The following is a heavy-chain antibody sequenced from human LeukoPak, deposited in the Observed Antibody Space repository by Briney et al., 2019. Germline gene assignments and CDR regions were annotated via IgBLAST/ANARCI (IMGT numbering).Heavy chain of an antibody. V-gene: IGHV4-39*01. J-gene: IGHJ4*02. CDR3: ARLDFSTANY. CDR1: GVSISSSNSY. D-gene: IGHD5-18*01. Sequence: SETLSLTCTVSGVSISSSNSYWGWIRQPPGKGLEWIGSIYYSGSTYYNPSLKSRVTISVDTSKNQFSLKLSSVTAADTAVYYCARLDFSTANYWGQGTLVTVSS. CDR2: IYYSGST.